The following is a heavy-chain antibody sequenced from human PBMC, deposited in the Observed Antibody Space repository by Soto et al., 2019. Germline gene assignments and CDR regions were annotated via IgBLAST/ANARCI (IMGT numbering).Heavy chain of an antibody. CDR1: GGTFSSYA. D-gene: IGHD3-22*01. CDR2: IIPIFGTA. V-gene: IGHV1-69*01. J-gene: IGHJ3*02. Sequence: QVQLVQSGAEVKKPGSSVKVSCKASGGTFSSYAISWVRQAPGQGLEWMGGIIPIFGTANYAQKFQGRVTITADESTSTAYMELSSLRSEDTAVYYCARDHVGDSSGYYSGGDAFDIWGQGTMVTVSS. CDR3: ARDHVGDSSGYYSGGDAFDI.